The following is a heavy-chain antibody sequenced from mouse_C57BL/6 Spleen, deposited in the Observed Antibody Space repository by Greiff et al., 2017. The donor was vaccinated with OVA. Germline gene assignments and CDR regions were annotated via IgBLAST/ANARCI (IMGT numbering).Heavy chain of an antibody. D-gene: IGHD3-2*02. CDR3: AREGQLRLRRCFDY. CDR2: INPNNGGT. J-gene: IGHJ2*01. V-gene: IGHV1-26*01. Sequence: EVQLQQSGPELVKPGASVKISCKASGYTFTDYYMNWVKQSHGKSLEWIGDINPNNGGTSYNQKFKGKATLTVDKSSSTAYMELRSLTSEDSAVYYCAREGQLRLRRCFDYWGQGTTLTVSS. CDR1: GYTFTDYY.